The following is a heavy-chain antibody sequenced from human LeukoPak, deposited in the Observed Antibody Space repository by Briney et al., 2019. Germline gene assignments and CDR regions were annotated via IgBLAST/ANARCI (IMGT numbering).Heavy chain of an antibody. D-gene: IGHD3-16*01. CDR3: ATSMGGGNIDY. V-gene: IGHV3-23*01. Sequence: GGSLRLSCAASGLTFGSYTMSWVRQAPGKGLEWVSGITATGSRTYYADSVKGRFTISRDSSKNTLYLQLNSLGVDDTAVYYCATSMGGGNIDYWGQGTLVTVSS. J-gene: IGHJ4*02. CDR1: GLTFGSYT. CDR2: ITATGSRT.